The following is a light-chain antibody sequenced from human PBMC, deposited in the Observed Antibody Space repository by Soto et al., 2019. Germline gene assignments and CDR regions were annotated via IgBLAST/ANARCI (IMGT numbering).Light chain of an antibody. J-gene: IGKJ1*01. CDR3: QQYKSWGT. CDR1: QSITTW. V-gene: IGKV1-5*01. Sequence: DIQMTQSPSTLSASVGDRVTITCRASQSITTWLAWYQQRPGKAPKLLIYDASSLESGVSSRFSGSGSGTEFTLTISSLQPDDFATYYCQQYKSWGTFGQGTKVVIK. CDR2: DAS.